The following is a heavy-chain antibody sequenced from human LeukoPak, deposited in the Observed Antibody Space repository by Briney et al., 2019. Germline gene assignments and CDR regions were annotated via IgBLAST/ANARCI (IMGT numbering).Heavy chain of an antibody. CDR2: INPNSGGT. V-gene: IGHV1-2*02. CDR1: GYTFTGYY. Sequence: ASVKVSCKASGYTFTGYYMHWVRQAPGQGLEWMGWINPNSGGTNYAQKFQGRVTMTRDTSISTAYMELSRLRSDDTAVYYCARGAVLLWFGEPSAGDYWGQGTLVTVSS. J-gene: IGHJ4*02. CDR3: ARGAVLLWFGEPSAGDY. D-gene: IGHD3-10*01.